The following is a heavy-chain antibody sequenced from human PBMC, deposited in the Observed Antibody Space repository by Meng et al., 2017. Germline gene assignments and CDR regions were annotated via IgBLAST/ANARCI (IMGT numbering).Heavy chain of an antibody. V-gene: IGHV3-7*01. CDR3: AREIIGAASAFDI. Sequence: GESLKISCAASRFTFSRYCMSWVRQAPGKGLKWVANIKEDGSEKNYVDSVKGRFTISRDKAKNSLFLQMNSLRAEDTAVYYCAREIIGAASAFDIWGQGTLVTGSS. CDR2: IKEDGSEK. CDR1: RFTFSRYC. J-gene: IGHJ3*02. D-gene: IGHD2/OR15-2a*01.